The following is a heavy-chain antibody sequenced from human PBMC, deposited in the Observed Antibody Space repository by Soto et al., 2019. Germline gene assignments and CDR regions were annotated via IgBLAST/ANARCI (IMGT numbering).Heavy chain of an antibody. CDR3: ARDFSTAMVLYYFDY. CDR2: IWYDGSNK. Sequence: QVQLVESGGGVVQPGRSLRLSCAASGFTFSSYGMHWVRQAPGKGLEWVAVIWYDGSNKYYADSVKGRFTISRDNSKNTLYLQMNSLRAEDTAVYYCARDFSTAMVLYYFDYWGQGTLVTVSS. D-gene: IGHD5-18*01. V-gene: IGHV3-33*01. J-gene: IGHJ4*02. CDR1: GFTFSSYG.